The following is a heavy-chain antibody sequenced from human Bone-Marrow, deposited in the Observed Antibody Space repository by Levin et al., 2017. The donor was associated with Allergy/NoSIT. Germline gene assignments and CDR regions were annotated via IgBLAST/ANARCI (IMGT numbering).Heavy chain of an antibody. CDR2: INRGGTST. J-gene: IGHJ4*02. CDR3: ARDPFAYNFGSGGYLDY. D-gene: IGHD3-10*01. V-gene: IGHV3-74*01. Sequence: GGSLRLSCAASGFAFSNYWMHWVRQAPGKGLVWVSRINRGGTSTTYADSVKGRFTISRDNAKNTLYLQMNSLRAEDTAVYYCARDPFAYNFGSGGYLDYWGQGTLVSVSS. CDR1: GFAFSNYW.